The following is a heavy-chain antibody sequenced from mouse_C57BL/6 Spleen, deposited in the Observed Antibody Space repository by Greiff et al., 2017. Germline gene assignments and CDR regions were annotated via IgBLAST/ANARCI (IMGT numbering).Heavy chain of an antibody. D-gene: IGHD2-12*01. Sequence: EVQRVESGGDLVKPGGSLKLSCAASGFPFSSYGMSWVRQTPDKRLEWVATISSGGSYTFYPDSVQGRFPISRDNAKNTLYLQMSSLKSEDTAMYYCARHNCYDEAWFAYWGQGTLVTVSA. J-gene: IGHJ3*01. CDR1: GFPFSSYG. V-gene: IGHV5-6*01. CDR3: ARHNCYDEAWFAY. CDR2: ISSGGSYT.